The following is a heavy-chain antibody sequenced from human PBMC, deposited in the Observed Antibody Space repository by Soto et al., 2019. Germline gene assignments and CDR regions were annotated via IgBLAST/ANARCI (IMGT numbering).Heavy chain of an antibody. J-gene: IGHJ6*03. Sequence: EVQLVESGGGLVQPGGSLRLSCAASGFTFSSYAMHWVRQAPGKGLEYVSSISSNWCSTYYANSVKGRFTISRENSKNTLYLQMGSLRAEDMAVYNCARDVLGGRYSMDVWGQGTTVTVSS. CDR3: ARDVLGGRYSMDV. V-gene: IGHV3-64*01. CDR2: ISSNWCST. CDR1: GFTFSSYA. D-gene: IGHD1-26*01.